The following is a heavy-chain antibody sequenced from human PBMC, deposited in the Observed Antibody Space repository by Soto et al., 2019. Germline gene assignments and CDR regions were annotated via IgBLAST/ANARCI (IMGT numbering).Heavy chain of an antibody. V-gene: IGHV3-74*01. Sequence: EVQLVESGGDLVQRGGSLRLSCAASGFPFSSYWMHWVRHTPGKGLDWVARISGDGVTTYYADSVTGRFTVSRDNAKNLLPLQMSGLRAEDTAVYYCAREYYGLLTGYYTDYWGQGTLVSVSS. CDR1: GFPFSSYW. J-gene: IGHJ4*02. D-gene: IGHD3-9*01. CDR2: ISGDGVTT. CDR3: AREYYGLLTGYYTDY.